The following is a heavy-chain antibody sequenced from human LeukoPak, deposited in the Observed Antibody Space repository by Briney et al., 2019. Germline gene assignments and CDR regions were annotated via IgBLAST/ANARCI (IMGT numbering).Heavy chain of an antibody. CDR3: AKPAYCGGDCSTFYFDY. J-gene: IGHJ4*02. V-gene: IGHV3-23*01. D-gene: IGHD2-21*02. CDR2: ISGSGGGT. Sequence: TGGSLRLSCAASGVTFRIYAMSWVRQAPGKGLEWVSTISGSGGGTYYADSVKGRFTISRDNSKNTLYLQMNSLRAEDTAVYYCAKPAYCGGDCSTFYFDYWGQGALVTVSS. CDR1: GVTFRIYA.